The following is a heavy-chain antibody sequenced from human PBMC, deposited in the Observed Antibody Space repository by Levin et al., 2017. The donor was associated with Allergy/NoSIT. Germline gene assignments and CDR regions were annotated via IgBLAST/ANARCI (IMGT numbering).Heavy chain of an antibody. Sequence: GESLKISCVASGVAGRSYSMNWGRQAPGKGLEWISYISSSSSSIDYADSVKGGGTISRDNAKNSLFLQMNSLRDEDTAVYFCAGMTRPILQAFGIWVQGTLLTVSS. CDR2: ISSSSSSI. J-gene: IGHJ3*02. CDR1: GVAGRSYS. CDR3: AGMTRPILQAFGI. V-gene: IGHV3-48*02.